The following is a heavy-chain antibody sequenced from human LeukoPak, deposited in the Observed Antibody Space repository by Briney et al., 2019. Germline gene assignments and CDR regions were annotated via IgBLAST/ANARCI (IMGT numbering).Heavy chain of an antibody. Sequence: GGSLRLSCAASGFTFSNYWMSWVRQAPGKGLEWVASIDQYGRAKYYVDSVRGRFTFSRDNTKNSLHLQMNSLRAEDTAVYYCARADSYGSILDYWGQGARVIDSS. V-gene: IGHV3-7*04. CDR3: ARADSYGSILDY. CDR1: GFTFSNYW. CDR2: IDQYGRAK. D-gene: IGHD5-18*01. J-gene: IGHJ4*02.